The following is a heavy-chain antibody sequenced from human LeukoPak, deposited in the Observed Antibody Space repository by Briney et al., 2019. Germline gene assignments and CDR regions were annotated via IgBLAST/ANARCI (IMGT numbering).Heavy chain of an antibody. V-gene: IGHV3-7*01. Sequence: GGSLRLSCAASGFTLTNYWMSWVRQAPAKGLEWVANINQAGSEKYYVDSVKGRFAISRDNAQNSLYLQMNSLRAEDTAVYYCARYGNGAWLAHYSFEIWGQGTMVTVSS. CDR1: GFTLTNYW. CDR3: ARYGNGAWLAHYSFEI. J-gene: IGHJ3*02. D-gene: IGHD6-19*01. CDR2: INQAGSEK.